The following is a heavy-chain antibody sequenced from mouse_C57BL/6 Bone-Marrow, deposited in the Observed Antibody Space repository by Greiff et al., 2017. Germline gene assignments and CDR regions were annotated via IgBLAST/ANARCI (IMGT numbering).Heavy chain of an antibody. V-gene: IGHV1-50*01. CDR3: ANYYGSSYGDY. Sequence: VQLQQPGAELVKPGASVKLSCKASGYTFTSYWMQWVKQRPGQGLEWIGEIDPSDSCTNYNQKFKGKATLTVDTSSSTAYMQLSSLTSEDSAVCYCANYYGSSYGDYWGQGTTLTVSA. CDR1: GYTFTSYW. D-gene: IGHD1-1*01. CDR2: IDPSDSCT. J-gene: IGHJ2*01.